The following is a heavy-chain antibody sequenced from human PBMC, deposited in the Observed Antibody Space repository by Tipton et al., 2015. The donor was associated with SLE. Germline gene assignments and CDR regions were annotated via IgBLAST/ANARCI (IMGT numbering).Heavy chain of an antibody. D-gene: IGHD3-10*01. CDR3: TKGGYYGSGSYRWFDP. J-gene: IGHJ5*02. V-gene: IGHV3-9*01. CDR1: GFTFSSYA. Sequence: SLRLSCAASGFTFSSYAMSWVRQVPGKGLEWVSGISWNSDTIGSADSVKGRLTISRDDAKNSLYLQMNSLRAEDTALYYCTKGGYYGSGSYRWFDPWGQGTLVTVSS. CDR2: ISWNSDTI.